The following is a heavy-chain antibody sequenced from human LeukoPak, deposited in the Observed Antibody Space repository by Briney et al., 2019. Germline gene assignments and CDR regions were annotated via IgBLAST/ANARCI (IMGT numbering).Heavy chain of an antibody. CDR3: ARGRRYYDSSGYYPW. V-gene: IGHV4-34*01. Sequence: SETLSLTCAVYSGSFSGYYWSWIRQPPGKGLEWIGEINHSGSTNYNPSLKSRVTISVDTSKNQFSLKLSSVTAADTAVYYCARGRRYYDSSGYYPWWGQGTLVTVSS. D-gene: IGHD3-22*01. J-gene: IGHJ4*02. CDR2: INHSGST. CDR1: SGSFSGYY.